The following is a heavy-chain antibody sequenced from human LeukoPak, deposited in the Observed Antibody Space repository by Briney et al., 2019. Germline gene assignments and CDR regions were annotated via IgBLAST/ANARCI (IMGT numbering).Heavy chain of an antibody. CDR3: ARNNDMDV. D-gene: IGHD1/OR15-1a*01. CDR2: MNKDGSEK. V-gene: IGHV3-7*03. Sequence: GGSLRLSCAASGFILSNHWMTWVRQAPGKGPEWVANMNKDGSEKYYVDSVKGRFTISRDTAKNSLYLQMNNLRAVDTALYYCARNNDMDVWGQGTTVIVSS. J-gene: IGHJ6*02. CDR1: GFILSNHW.